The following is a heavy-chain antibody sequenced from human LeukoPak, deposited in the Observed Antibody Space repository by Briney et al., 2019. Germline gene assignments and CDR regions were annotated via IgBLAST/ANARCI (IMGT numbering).Heavy chain of an antibody. J-gene: IGHJ4*02. D-gene: IGHD3-22*01. Sequence: ASVKVSCKASGYTFTSYYMHWVRQAPGQGLEWMGIINPSGGSTSYAQNFQGRVTLTSDTSTSILYMEVSSLRSEDTAVYYCARDRGYYDSSAPSYYFDYWGQGTLVTVSS. V-gene: IGHV1-46*01. CDR1: GYTFTSYY. CDR2: INPSGGST. CDR3: ARDRGYYDSSAPSYYFDY.